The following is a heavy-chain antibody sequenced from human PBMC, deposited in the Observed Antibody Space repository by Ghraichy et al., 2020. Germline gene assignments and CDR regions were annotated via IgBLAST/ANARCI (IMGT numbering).Heavy chain of an antibody. CDR2: IKRDGSEK. D-gene: IGHD4-11*01. J-gene: IGHJ3*02. CDR3: ASPQSDSDHSRYRAFDM. CDR1: GFTFSNNW. V-gene: IGHV3-7*03. Sequence: GSLRLSCAASGFTFSNNWMSWVRQAPGKGLEWVADIKRDGSEKYYVDSVEGRFTISRDNAKKSLHLQMNSLRVEDTAIYYCASPQSDSDHSRYRAFDMWGQGTVVTVSS.